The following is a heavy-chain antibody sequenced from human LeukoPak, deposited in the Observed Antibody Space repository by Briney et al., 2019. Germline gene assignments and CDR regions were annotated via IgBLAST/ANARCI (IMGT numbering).Heavy chain of an antibody. Sequence: PGGSLRLSCAASGFTFDDYAIHWVRQAPGKGLEWVSGISWNSGSVDYADSVKGRFTISRDNAKNSLYLQMNSLRAEDTAVYYCAELGITMIGGVWGKGTTVTISS. J-gene: IGHJ6*04. CDR1: GFTFDDYA. CDR2: ISWNSGSV. D-gene: IGHD3-10*02. CDR3: AELGITMIGGV. V-gene: IGHV3-9*01.